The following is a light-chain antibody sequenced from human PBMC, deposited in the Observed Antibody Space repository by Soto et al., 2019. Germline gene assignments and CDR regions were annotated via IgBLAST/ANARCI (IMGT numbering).Light chain of an antibody. CDR1: QSVSSY. J-gene: IGKJ2*01. V-gene: IGKV3-11*01. CDR2: DAS. CDR3: QQRSNWPLMYT. Sequence: EIVLTQSPATLSLSPGERATLSCRASQSVSSYLAWYQQKPGQAPRLLIYDASNRATGIPARFSGSGSGTDFSPTISSLEPKDFAVYYCQQRSNWPLMYTFGRGTKLEIK.